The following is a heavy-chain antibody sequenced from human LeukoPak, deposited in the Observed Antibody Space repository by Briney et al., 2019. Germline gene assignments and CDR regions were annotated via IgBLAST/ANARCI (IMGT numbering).Heavy chain of an antibody. CDR2: INYSGST. CDR3: ARRGYGDSFDY. V-gene: IGHV4-34*01. J-gene: IGHJ4*02. Sequence: ASETLSLTCAVYGGSFSGYYWSWIRQPPGKGLEWIGEINYSGSTNYNPSLKSRVTISVDTSKNQFSLKPSSVTAADTAVYYCARRGYGDSFDYWGQGTLVTVS. CDR1: GGSFSGYY. D-gene: IGHD4-17*01.